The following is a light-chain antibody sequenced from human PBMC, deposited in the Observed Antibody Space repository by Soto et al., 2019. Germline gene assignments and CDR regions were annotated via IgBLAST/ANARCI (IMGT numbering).Light chain of an antibody. J-gene: IGKJ4*01. Sequence: DIQMTQSPSTLSASVGDRVTITCRASQTISNWLAWYQQKPGKAPNLLIYDASSLESGVPSRFSGSGSGTEFTLTISSLQPDDFATYYCQQYNTYSSLTFGGGTKVDI. CDR3: QQYNTYSSLT. CDR1: QTISNW. CDR2: DAS. V-gene: IGKV1-5*01.